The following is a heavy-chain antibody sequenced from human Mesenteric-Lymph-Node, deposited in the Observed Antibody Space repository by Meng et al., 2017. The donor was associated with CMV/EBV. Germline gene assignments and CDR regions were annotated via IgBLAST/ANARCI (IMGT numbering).Heavy chain of an antibody. J-gene: IGHJ4*02. D-gene: IGHD3-3*01. CDR1: GFIFTSYA. V-gene: IGHV3-30*04. CDR2: ISHDGDIK. Sequence: GGSLRLSCTASGFIFTSYAMNWVRQAPGRGLEGMALISHDGDIKYYTDSVKGRFTISRDNSKDTLYLQLNSLRPGDTAVYYCVRREPRYEFWSGYPDERMEFDYWGQGTLVTVSS. CDR3: VRREPRYEFWSGYPDERMEFDY.